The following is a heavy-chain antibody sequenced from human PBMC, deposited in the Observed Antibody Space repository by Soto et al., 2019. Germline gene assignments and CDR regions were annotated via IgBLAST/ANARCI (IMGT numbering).Heavy chain of an antibody. CDR3: AREFPYYESSDSYFDY. J-gene: IGHJ4*02. V-gene: IGHV6-1*01. CDR1: GDSVSVNSAA. Sequence: SQTLSLTCAISGDSVSVNSAAWNWIRQSPSRGLEWLGRTYYRSKWYNDYSVSVKSRITVTPDTSKNQFSLHLKSVTPEDTAVSYCAREFPYYESSDSYFDYWGQGALVTVYS. D-gene: IGHD3-16*01. CDR2: TYYRSKWYN.